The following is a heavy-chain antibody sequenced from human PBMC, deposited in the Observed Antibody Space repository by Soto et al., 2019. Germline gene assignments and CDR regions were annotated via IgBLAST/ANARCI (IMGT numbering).Heavy chain of an antibody. D-gene: IGHD2-2*01. Sequence: PSETLSLTCTVSGGSISSYYWSWIRQPPGKGLEWIGYIYYSGSTNYNPSLKSRVTISVDTPKNQFSLKLSSVTAADTAVYYCASSGDIVLVPAAMGYFDYWGQGTLVTVSS. CDR1: GGSISSYY. CDR3: ASSGDIVLVPAAMGYFDY. J-gene: IGHJ4*02. CDR2: IYYSGST. V-gene: IGHV4-59*08.